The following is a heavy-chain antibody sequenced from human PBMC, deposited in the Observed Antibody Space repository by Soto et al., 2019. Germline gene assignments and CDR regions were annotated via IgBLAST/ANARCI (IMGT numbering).Heavy chain of an antibody. D-gene: IGHD2-8*01. CDR1: GFTFSSYA. V-gene: IGHV3-30-3*01. Sequence: GGSLRLSCAASGFTFSSYAMHWVRQAPGKGLEWVAVISYDGSNKYYADSVKGRFTISRDNSKNTLYLQMNSLRAEDTAVYYCARDYCTNGVCYFIYYYYYGMDVWGQGTTVTVSS. CDR3: ARDYCTNGVCYFIYYYYYGMDV. J-gene: IGHJ6*02. CDR2: ISYDGSNK.